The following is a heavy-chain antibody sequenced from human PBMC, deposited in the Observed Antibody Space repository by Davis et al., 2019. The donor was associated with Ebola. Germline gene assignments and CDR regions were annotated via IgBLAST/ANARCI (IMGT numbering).Heavy chain of an antibody. CDR2: IYYSGST. D-gene: IGHD1-26*01. J-gene: IGHJ4*02. CDR1: GGSISSSSYY. V-gene: IGHV4-39*01. CDR3: AGIVGATRRCDY. Sequence: PSETLSLTCTVSGGSISSSSYYWGWIRQPPGKGLEWIGSIYYSGSTYYNPSLKSRVTISVDTSKNQFSLKLSSVTAADTAVYYCAGIVGATRRCDYWGQGTLVTVSS.